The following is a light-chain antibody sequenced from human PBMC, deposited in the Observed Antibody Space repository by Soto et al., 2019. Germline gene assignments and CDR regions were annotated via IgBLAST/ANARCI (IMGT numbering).Light chain of an antibody. CDR3: QQYNNWPHT. J-gene: IGKJ5*01. CDR1: QSVSSN. Sequence: EIVMTQSPVTLSVSPGERATLSCRASQSVSSNLAWYQQKPGQAPRLLFYGASTRAPGIPARFSGRGSGTEFTLTISSLQSEDFALYYCQQYNNWPHTFGQGTRLAIK. V-gene: IGKV3-15*01. CDR2: GAS.